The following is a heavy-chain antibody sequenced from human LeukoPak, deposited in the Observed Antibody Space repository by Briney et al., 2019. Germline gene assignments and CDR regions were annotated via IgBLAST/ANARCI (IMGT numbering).Heavy chain of an antibody. D-gene: IGHD3-10*01. V-gene: IGHV3-21*01. CDR1: GFTFSSYS. J-gene: IGHJ4*02. CDR3: ARDRHYYGSGSYQLADY. CDR2: ISSSNSYI. Sequence: PGGSLRLSCAASGFTFSSYSMNWVRQAPGKGLEWVSSISSSNSYIYYADSVKGRFTISSDNAKNSLYLQMNSLRAEDTAVYYCARDRHYYGSGSYQLADYWGQGTLVTVSS.